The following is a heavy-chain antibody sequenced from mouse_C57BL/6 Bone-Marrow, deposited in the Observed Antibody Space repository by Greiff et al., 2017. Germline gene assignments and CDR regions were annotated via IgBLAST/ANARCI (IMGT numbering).Heavy chain of an antibody. Sequence: QVQLQQSGAELVRPGASVTLSCKASGYTFTDYEMHWVKQTPVHGLEWIGAIDPETGGTAYNQKFKGKAILTADKSSSTAYMELRSLTTEDSAVYYCTRRIYYYCSSYRAMDYWGQGTSVTVSS. CDR2: IDPETGGT. D-gene: IGHD1-1*01. CDR3: TRRIYYYCSSYRAMDY. V-gene: IGHV1-15*01. CDR1: GYTFTDYE. J-gene: IGHJ4*01.